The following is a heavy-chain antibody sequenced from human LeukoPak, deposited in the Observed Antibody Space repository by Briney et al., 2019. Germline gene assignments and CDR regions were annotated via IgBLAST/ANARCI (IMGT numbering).Heavy chain of an antibody. CDR1: GFSLSTSGMC. V-gene: IGHV2-70*11. CDR3: ARTPLYYYGSGSYYPDY. Sequence: SGPALVKPTQTLTLTCTFSGFSLSTSGMCVSWIRQPPGKALEWLARIDWDDDKYYSTSLKTRLTISKDTSKNQVVLTMTNMDPVDTATYYCARTPLYYYGSGSYYPDYWGQGTLVTASS. CDR2: IDWDDDK. D-gene: IGHD3-10*01. J-gene: IGHJ4*02.